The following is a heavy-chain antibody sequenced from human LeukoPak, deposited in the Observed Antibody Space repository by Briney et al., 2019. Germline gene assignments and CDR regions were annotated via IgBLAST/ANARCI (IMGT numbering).Heavy chain of an antibody. CDR3: ARVLSRQQLPTGGDGY. V-gene: IGHV7-4-1*02. J-gene: IGHJ4*02. Sequence: RASVKVSCKASGGTFSSYAISWVRQAPGQGVEWMGWINTNTGNPTYAQGFTGRFVFSFDTSVSTAYLQISSLKAEDTAVYYCARVLSRQQLPTGGDGYWGQGTLVTVSS. CDR1: GGTFSSYA. CDR2: INTNTGNP. D-gene: IGHD6-13*01.